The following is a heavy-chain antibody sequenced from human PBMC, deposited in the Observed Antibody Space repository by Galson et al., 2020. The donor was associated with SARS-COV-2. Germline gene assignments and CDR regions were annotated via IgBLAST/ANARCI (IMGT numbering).Heavy chain of an antibody. Sequence: SETLSLTCTVSGGSISSGGYYWSWIRQHPGKGLEWIGYIYYSGSTYYNPSLKSRVTISVDTSKNQFSLKLSSVTAADTAVYYCARVGYYYDSSGYSPTYDFDYWGQGTLVTVSS. CDR1: GGSISSGGYY. CDR2: IYYSGST. D-gene: IGHD3-22*01. V-gene: IGHV4-31*03. CDR3: ARVGYYYDSSGYSPTYDFDY. J-gene: IGHJ4*02.